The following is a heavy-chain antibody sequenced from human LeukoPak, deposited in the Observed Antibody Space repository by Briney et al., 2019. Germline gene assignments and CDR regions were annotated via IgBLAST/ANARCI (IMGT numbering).Heavy chain of an antibody. J-gene: IGHJ6*03. V-gene: IGHV1-2*02. CDR3: AREGISVPAAYDYYYYYMDV. CDR1: GYTFTSYG. CDR2: INPNSGGT. D-gene: IGHD2-2*01. Sequence: ASVKVSCKASGYTFTSYGISWVRQAPGQGLEWMGWINPNSGGTNYAQKFQGRVTMTRDTSISTAYMELSRLRSDDTAVYYCAREGISVPAAYDYYYYYMDVWGKGTTVTVSS.